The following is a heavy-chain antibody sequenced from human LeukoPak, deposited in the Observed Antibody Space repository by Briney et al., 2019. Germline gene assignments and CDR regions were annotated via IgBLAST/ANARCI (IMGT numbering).Heavy chain of an antibody. CDR3: ARYCSSTKCLLY. V-gene: IGHV3-48*03. CDR2: ISRSVGTM. D-gene: IGHD2-2*01. J-gene: IGHJ4*02. Sequence: GGSLRLSCAASGFTLSRYDMNWVRQAPGEGLEWVSCISRSVGTMYYADSVKGRFTISRDNAEKSLYLQMNSLRAEDTAVYYCARYCSSTKCLLYWGQGTLVTVSS. CDR1: GFTLSRYD.